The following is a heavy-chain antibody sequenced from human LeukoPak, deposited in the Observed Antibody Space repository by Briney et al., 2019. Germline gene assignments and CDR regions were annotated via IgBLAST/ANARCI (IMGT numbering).Heavy chain of an antibody. D-gene: IGHD1-26*01. Sequence: GGSLRLSCSASGFTVSSNYMSWVRQAPGKGLEWVSVIYSGGSTYYADSVKGRFTISRDNSKNTLYLQMNSLRAEDTAVYYCARDIGGGARAYYYGMDVWGQGTTVTVSS. CDR1: GFTVSSNY. CDR3: ARDIGGGARAYYYGMDV. J-gene: IGHJ6*02. V-gene: IGHV3-53*01. CDR2: IYSGGST.